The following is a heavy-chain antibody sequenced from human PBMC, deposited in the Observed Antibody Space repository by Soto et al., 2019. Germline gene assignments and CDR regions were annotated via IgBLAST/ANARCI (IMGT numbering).Heavy chain of an antibody. CDR1: GFTFSGSA. V-gene: IGHV3-73*01. J-gene: IGHJ6*03. CDR3: TRPPCLVQVNYYYYMDV. D-gene: IGHD6-13*01. CDR2: IRSKANSYAT. Sequence: EVQLVESGGGLVQPGGSLKLSCAASGFTFSGSAMHWVRQASGKGLEWVGRIRSKANSYATAYAASVKGRFTISRDDSKNTAYLQMNSLKTEDTAVYYCTRPPCLVQVNYYYYMDVWGKGTTVTVSS.